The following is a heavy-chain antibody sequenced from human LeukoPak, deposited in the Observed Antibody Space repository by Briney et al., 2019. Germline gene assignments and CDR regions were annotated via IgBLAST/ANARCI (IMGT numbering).Heavy chain of an antibody. V-gene: IGHV1-69*04. CDR2: IIPILGIA. CDR3: ARDGYDFWSSYNNFDY. J-gene: IGHJ4*02. Sequence: WASVKVSCKASGGTFSSYAISWVRQAPGQGLEWMGRIIPILGIANYAQKFQGRVTITADKSTSTAYMELSSLRSEDTAVYYCARDGYDFWSSYNNFDYWGQGTLVTVSS. CDR1: GGTFSSYA. D-gene: IGHD3-3*01.